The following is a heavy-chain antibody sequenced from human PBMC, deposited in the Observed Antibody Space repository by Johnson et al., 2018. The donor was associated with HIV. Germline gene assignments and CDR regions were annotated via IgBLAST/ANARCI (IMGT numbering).Heavy chain of an antibody. D-gene: IGHD2-21*02. V-gene: IGHV3-30*14. J-gene: IGHJ3*02. CDR1: GFTFSSYA. Sequence: QMLLVESGGGVVQPGRSLRLSCAASGFTFSSYAMHWVRQAPGKGLEWVAVMSSDGSITYFADSVKGRFTISRDNSKNTLYLQMGSLRAEDMAVYYCAKVRCGGDCLDAFDIWGQGTMVTVSS. CDR3: AKVRCGGDCLDAFDI. CDR2: MSSDGSIT.